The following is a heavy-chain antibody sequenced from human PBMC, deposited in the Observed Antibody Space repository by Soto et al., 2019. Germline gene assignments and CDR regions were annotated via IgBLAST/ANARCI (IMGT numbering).Heavy chain of an antibody. CDR3: AKARRSIFGGMDV. Sequence: EVQLVESGGVVGQPGGSLRLSCAASGFIFDDYSMYWVRQAPGKGLEWVSLISWDGRHTYYADSVKGRFIISRDNSRNSLYLQMTSLTTADTALYYCAKARRSIFGGMDVWGQVTTVTVSS. J-gene: IGHJ6*02. D-gene: IGHD3-3*01. CDR1: GFIFDDYS. V-gene: IGHV3-43*01. CDR2: ISWDGRHT.